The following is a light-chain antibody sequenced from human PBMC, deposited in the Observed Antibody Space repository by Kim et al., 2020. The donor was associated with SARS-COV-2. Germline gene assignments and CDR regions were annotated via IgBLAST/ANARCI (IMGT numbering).Light chain of an antibody. CDR2: DVS. CDR1: SSDVGGYNY. J-gene: IGLJ2*01. CDR3: SSYTSSSTLRV. Sequence: QSITISCTGTSSDVGGYNYVSGYQQHPGKAPKLMIYDVSNRPSGVSNRFSGSKSGNTASLTISGLQAEDEADYYCSSYTSSSTLRVFGGGTQLTVL. V-gene: IGLV2-14*03.